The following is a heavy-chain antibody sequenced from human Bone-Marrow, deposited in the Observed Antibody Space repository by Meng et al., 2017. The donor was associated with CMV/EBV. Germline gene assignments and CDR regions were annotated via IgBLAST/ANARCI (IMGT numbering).Heavy chain of an antibody. V-gene: IGHV1-69*05. J-gene: IGHJ6*02. CDR1: GGTFSSYA. CDR3: ARNTIFGVVRPYGKDV. D-gene: IGHD3-3*01. Sequence: SVKVSCKASGGTFSSYAISWVRQAPGQGLEWMGGIIPIFGTANYTQKFQGRVTITTDESTSTAYMELSSLRSEDTAVYYCARNTIFGVVRPYGKDVWGQGTTVTVSS. CDR2: IIPIFGTA.